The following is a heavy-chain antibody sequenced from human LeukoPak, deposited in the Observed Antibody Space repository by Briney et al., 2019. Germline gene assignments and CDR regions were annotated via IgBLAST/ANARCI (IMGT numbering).Heavy chain of an antibody. D-gene: IGHD3-10*01. CDR1: GGTFSSYA. Sequence: GASVKVSCKASGGTFSSYAISWVRQAPGQGLEWMGGIIPIFGTANYAQKFQGRVTITADESTRTAYMELSSLRSEDTAVYYCARGWRDMVRGVIMTYFDYWGQGTLVTVSS. J-gene: IGHJ4*02. CDR3: ARGWRDMVRGVIMTYFDY. CDR2: IIPIFGTA. V-gene: IGHV1-69*13.